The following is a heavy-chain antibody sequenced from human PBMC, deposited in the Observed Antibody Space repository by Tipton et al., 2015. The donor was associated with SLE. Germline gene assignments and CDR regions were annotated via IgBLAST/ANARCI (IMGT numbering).Heavy chain of an antibody. CDR1: GGSFSGYY. D-gene: IGHD1-26*01. J-gene: IGHJ5*02. Sequence: TLSLTCAVYGGSFSGYYWSWIRQPPGKGLEWIGEINHSGSTISVDTSKNQFSLKLNSVTAADTAVYYCARETRVDATFSKYNRFDPWGQGTLVTVSP. V-gene: IGHV4-34*01. CDR2: INHSG. CDR3: ARETRVDATFSKYNRFDP.